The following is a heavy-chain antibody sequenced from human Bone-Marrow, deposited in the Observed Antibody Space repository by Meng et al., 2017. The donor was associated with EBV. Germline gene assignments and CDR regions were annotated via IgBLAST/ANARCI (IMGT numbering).Heavy chain of an antibody. J-gene: IGHJ5*02. D-gene: IGHD2-21*01. CDR3: ARGSIVGVNWFDP. V-gene: IGHV4-61*01. CDR1: GGSVSSGSYY. Sequence: QVQLQASGPGLVKPSETLSLTCTVSGGSVSSGSYYWSWIRQPPGKGLEWIGYIYYSGSTNYNPSLKSRVTISVDTSKNQFSLKLSSVTAADTAVYYCARGSIVGVNWFDPWGQGTLVTVSS. CDR2: IYYSGST.